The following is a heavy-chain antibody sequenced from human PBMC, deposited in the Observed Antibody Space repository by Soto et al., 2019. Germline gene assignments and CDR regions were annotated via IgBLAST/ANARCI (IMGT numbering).Heavy chain of an antibody. CDR1: GYTLTELS. CDR2: FDPEDGET. CDR3: ATGPRGDSYYYYYYYMDV. Sequence: ASAKVSCKVSGYTLTELSMHWARQAPGKGLEWMGGFDPEDGETIYAQKFQGRVTMTEDTSTDTAYMELSSLRSEDTAVYYCATGPRGDSYYYYYYYMDVWGKGTTVTVSS. J-gene: IGHJ6*03. D-gene: IGHD4-17*01. V-gene: IGHV1-24*01.